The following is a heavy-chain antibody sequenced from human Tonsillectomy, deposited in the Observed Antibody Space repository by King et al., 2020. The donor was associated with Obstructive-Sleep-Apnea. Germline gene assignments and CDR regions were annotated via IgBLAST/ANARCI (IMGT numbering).Heavy chain of an antibody. V-gene: IGHV4-30-4*01. CDR2: IYYSGST. J-gene: IGHJ4*02. Sequence: HVQLQESGPGLVKPSQTLSLTCTVSGGSISSGDYYWSWIRQPPGKGLEWIGYIYYSGSTYYNPSLKSRVTISVDTSKNQFPLKLSSVTAADTAGYYCSRGRSSSWYGEERTEDVDYWGQGTLVTVSS. D-gene: IGHD6-13*01. CDR1: GGSISSGDYY. CDR3: SRGRSSSWYGEERTEDVDY.